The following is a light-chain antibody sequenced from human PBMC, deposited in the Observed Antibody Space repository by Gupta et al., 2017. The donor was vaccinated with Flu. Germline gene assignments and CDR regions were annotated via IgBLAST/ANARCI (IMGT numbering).Light chain of an antibody. V-gene: IGKV1-17*01. CDR3: LQRKIYPFYT. Sequence: DIQMTQSPSSLSASVGDRVSITCRASEDIGNDLGWYQHKPGKPPKRLIYEVSTLESGVPSRFRGSGSGTDFTLTISSLQPEDFATYFCLQRKIYPFYTFGQGTKLEI. CDR1: EDIGND. CDR2: EVS. J-gene: IGKJ2*01.